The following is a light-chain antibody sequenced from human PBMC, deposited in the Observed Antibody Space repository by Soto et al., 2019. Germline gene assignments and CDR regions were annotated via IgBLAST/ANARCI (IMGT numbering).Light chain of an antibody. CDR2: RSS. CDR1: SSNIGAVYD. J-gene: IGLJ3*02. CDR3: QSYDSSLSVWV. Sequence: QSALTQPASVSGAPGQRVTISCTGSSSNIGAVYDVHWYQQLPGTAPKLLIYRSSNRPSGVPDRFSGSKSGTSAYLAITGLQAGDEADYYCQSYDSSLSVWVFGGGTKLTVL. V-gene: IGLV1-40*01.